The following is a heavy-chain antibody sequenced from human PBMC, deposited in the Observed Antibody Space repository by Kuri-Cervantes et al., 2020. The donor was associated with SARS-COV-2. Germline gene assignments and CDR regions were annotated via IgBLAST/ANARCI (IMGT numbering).Heavy chain of an antibody. D-gene: IGHD3-3*01. J-gene: IGHJ3*02. V-gene: IGHV3-21*01. CDR2: ISSSSSYI. CDR1: GFTFSSYS. CDR3: ARVVGITIFGVGAFDI. Sequence: LSLTCAASGFTFSSYSMNWVRQAPGKGLEWVSSISSSSSYIYYADSVKGRFTISRDNAKNSLYLQMNSLRAEDTAVYYCARVVGITIFGVGAFDIWGQGTMVTVSS.